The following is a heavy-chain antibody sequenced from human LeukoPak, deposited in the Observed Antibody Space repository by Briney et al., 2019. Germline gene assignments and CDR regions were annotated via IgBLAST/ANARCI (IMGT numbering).Heavy chain of an antibody. CDR1: GFTFISYS. Sequence: GGSLRLSCAASGFTFISYSMNWVRQAPGEGLEWVSSISSSSSYIYYADSVKGRFTISRDNAKNSLYLQMNSLRAEDTAVYYCAREGDTFTGYYAFDIWGQGTMVTVSS. CDR2: ISSSSSYI. CDR3: AREGDTFTGYYAFDI. V-gene: IGHV3-21*01. J-gene: IGHJ3*02. D-gene: IGHD3-9*01.